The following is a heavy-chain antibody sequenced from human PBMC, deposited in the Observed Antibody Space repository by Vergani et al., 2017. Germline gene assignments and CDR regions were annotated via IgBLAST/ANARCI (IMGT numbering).Heavy chain of an antibody. V-gene: IGHV4-59*01. CDR2: IYYSGST. J-gene: IGHJ3*02. Sequence: QVQLQESGPGLVKPSETLSLTCTVSGCSISSYYLSWIRQPPGKGLDWIWYIYYSGSTNYNPSLKSRVTISVDTSKNQFSLKLSSVTAADTAVYYCARELDRRLAEDAFDIWGQGTMVTGSS. CDR3: ARELDRRLAEDAFDI. D-gene: IGHD1-1*01. CDR1: GCSISSYY.